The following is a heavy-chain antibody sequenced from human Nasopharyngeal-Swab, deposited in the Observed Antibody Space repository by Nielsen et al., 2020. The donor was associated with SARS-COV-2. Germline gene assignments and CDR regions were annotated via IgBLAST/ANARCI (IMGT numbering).Heavy chain of an antibody. CDR3: ARIGYCSSTSCPEGWFDP. J-gene: IGHJ5*02. D-gene: IGHD2-2*01. Sequence: VRQMPGKGLEWMGIIYPGDSDTRYSPSFQGQVTISADKSISTAYLQWSSLKASDTAMYYCARIGYCSSTSCPEGWFDPWGKGT. CDR2: IYPGDSDT. V-gene: IGHV5-51*01.